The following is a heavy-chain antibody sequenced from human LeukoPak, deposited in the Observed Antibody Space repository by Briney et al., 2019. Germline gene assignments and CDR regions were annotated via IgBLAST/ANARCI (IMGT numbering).Heavy chain of an antibody. CDR2: IYTSGST. Sequence: PSETLSLTCTVSGGSISSYYWSWIRQPAGKGLEWIGRIYTSGSTNYNPSLKSRVTMSVDTSKNQFSLRLSSVTAADTAVYYCARDIAAAGTHYYYYGMDVWGQGTTVTVSS. J-gene: IGHJ6*02. CDR3: ARDIAAAGTHYYYYGMDV. D-gene: IGHD6-13*01. V-gene: IGHV4-4*07. CDR1: GGSISSYY.